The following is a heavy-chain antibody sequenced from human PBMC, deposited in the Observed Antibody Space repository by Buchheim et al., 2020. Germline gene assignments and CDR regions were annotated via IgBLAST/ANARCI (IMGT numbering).Heavy chain of an antibody. CDR3: ARGPNTLYDILTGYLDY. V-gene: IGHV4-59*01. CDR1: GGSISSYY. CDR2: IYYSGST. Sequence: QVQLQESGPGLVKPSETLSLTCTVSGGSISSYYWSWIRQPPGKGLEWIGYIYYSGSTNYNPSLKSRVTISVDTSKNQFSLKLSSVTAADTAAYYCARGPNTLYDILTGYLDYWGQGTL. D-gene: IGHD3-9*01. J-gene: IGHJ4*02.